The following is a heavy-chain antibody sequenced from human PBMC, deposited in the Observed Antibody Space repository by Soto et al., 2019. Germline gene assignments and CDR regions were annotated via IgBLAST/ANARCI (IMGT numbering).Heavy chain of an antibody. Sequence: GESLKISCKASGYTFSSYWIGWVRQMPGKGLEWMGIVYPGDSDSRYSPSFQGRVTISVDKSNSTAYLQWSSLKASDSALYYCARGHCSSTTCHKGGFDPCAQGTLVSVSS. CDR3: ARGHCSSTTCHKGGFDP. V-gene: IGHV5-51*01. CDR1: GYTFSSYW. CDR2: VYPGDSDS. J-gene: IGHJ5*02. D-gene: IGHD2-2*02.